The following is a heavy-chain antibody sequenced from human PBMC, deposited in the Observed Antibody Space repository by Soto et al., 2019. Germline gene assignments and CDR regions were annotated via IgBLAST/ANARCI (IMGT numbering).Heavy chain of an antibody. CDR1: GFTFSSYS. Sequence: GGSLRLSCAASGFTFSSYSMNWVRQAPGKGLEWVSSISSSSSYIYYADSVKGRFTISRDNAKNTLYLQMNSLRPEDTAVYYCVKVSTFYDILTGYYSTNFFDPWGQGTLVTVSS. V-gene: IGHV3-21*01. D-gene: IGHD3-9*01. CDR3: VKVSTFYDILTGYYSTNFFDP. J-gene: IGHJ5*02. CDR2: ISSSSSYI.